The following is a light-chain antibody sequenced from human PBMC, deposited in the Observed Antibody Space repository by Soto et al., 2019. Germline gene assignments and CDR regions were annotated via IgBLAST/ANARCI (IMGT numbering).Light chain of an antibody. CDR1: SSNIGNNY. CDR2: DNN. CDR3: GPWESSLIPWE. Sequence: QSVLTQPPSVSAAPGQKVTISCSGSSSNIGNNYVSWYQQVPGTAPKLLIYDNNKRPSGIPDRFSGSKSGTSATLGITGLQTGDEADYTCGPWESSLIPWEFGGGTKRTV. J-gene: IGLJ2*01. V-gene: IGLV1-51*01.